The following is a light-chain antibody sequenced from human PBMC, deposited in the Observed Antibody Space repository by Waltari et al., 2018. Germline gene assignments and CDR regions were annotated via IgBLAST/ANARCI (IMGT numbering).Light chain of an antibody. V-gene: IGKV3-20*01. CDR3: QHYVRLPAT. CDR2: GAS. Sequence: EIVFTQSPGRLSSSLGGRVTPSCRASQSVSRALAWYHQKPGQAPRLLIFGASNRATGIPDRFSGSGSGTDFSLTISRLEPEDFAVYYCQHYVRLPATFGRGTKVEIK. J-gene: IGKJ1*01. CDR1: QSVSRA.